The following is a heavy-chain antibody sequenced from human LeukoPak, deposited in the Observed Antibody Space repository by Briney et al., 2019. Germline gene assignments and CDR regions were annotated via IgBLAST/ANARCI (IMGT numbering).Heavy chain of an antibody. CDR3: ARDGGIAVAGSRFPFDY. J-gene: IGHJ4*02. CDR2: ISGSGGST. V-gene: IGHV3-23*01. CDR1: GFTFSSYA. Sequence: PGGSLRLSCAASGFTFSSYAMSWVRQAPGKGLEWVSAISGSGGSTYYADSVKGRFTISRDNSKNTLYLQMNSLRAEDTAVYYCARDGGIAVAGSRFPFDYWGQGTLVTVSS. D-gene: IGHD6-19*01.